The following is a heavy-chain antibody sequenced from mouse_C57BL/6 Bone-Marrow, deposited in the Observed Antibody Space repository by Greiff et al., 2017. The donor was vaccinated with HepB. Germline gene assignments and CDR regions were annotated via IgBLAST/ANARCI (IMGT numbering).Heavy chain of an antibody. CDR3: DYYGSSYGSYAMDY. Sequence: EVQGVESGAELVRPGASVKLSCTASGFNIKNTYMNWVKQRPEQGLEWIGRIDPANGNTKYATKFQGKATITADKSSNTAYLQLSILTSEDTAIYYCDYYGSSYGSYAMDYWGQGTSVTVSS. D-gene: IGHD1-1*01. CDR2: IDPANGNT. V-gene: IGHV14-3*01. J-gene: IGHJ4*01. CDR1: GFNIKNTY.